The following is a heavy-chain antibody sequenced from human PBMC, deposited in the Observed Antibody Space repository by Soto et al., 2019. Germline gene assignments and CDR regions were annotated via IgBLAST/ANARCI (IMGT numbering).Heavy chain of an antibody. D-gene: IGHD1-26*01. CDR2: IIPILGIA. J-gene: IGHJ5*02. CDR3: AHGQWEENRDGYRGSFDH. Sequence: QVQLVQSGAEVKKPGSSVKVSCKASGGTFSSYPIRSVRQAPGQGLEWMGRIIPILGIANYAQKFKGRVTINADKSTSTTYMELSSLRFEDTAVYYWAHGQWEENRDGYRGSFDHWGQGTLVTVSS. CDR1: GGTFSSYP. V-gene: IGHV1-69*02.